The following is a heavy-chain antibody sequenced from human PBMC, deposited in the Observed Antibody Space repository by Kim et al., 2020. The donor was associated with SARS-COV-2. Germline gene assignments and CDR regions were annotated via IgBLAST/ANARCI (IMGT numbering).Heavy chain of an antibody. CDR1: GGSFSGYY. J-gene: IGHJ6*01. CDR3: ARGRGIFGVVIIPNYYYGMDG. V-gene: IGHV4-34*01. Sequence: SETLSLTCAVYGGSFSGYYWSWIRQPPGKGLEWIGEINHSGSTNYNPSLKSRVTISVDTSKNQFSLKLSSVTAADTAVYYCARGRGIFGVVIIPNYYYGMDGWGQGSTVTVSS. D-gene: IGHD3-3*01. CDR2: INHSGST.